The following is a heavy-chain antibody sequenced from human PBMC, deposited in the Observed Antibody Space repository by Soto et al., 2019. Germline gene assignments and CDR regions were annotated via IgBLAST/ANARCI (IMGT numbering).Heavy chain of an antibody. J-gene: IGHJ3*02. CDR2: IYYSGST. V-gene: IGHV4-31*03. D-gene: IGHD2-15*01. CDR3: AREGYCSGGSCYSGSFDI. CDR1: GGSISSGGYY. Sequence: PSETLSLTCTVSGGSISSGGYYWSWIRQHPGKGLEWIGYIYYSGSTYYNPSLKSRVTISVDTSKNQFSLKLSSVTAADTAVYYCAREGYCSGGSCYSGSFDIWGQGTMVTVSS.